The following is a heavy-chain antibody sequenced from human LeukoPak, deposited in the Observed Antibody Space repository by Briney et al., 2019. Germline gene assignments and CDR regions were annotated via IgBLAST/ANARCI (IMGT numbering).Heavy chain of an antibody. CDR3: AREGGPYRPLDY. CDR1: GGSIANTNY. Sequence: SETLSLTCGVSGGSIANTNYWTWVRQPPGKGLEWIGEVNLQGSTNYNPSLMGRVAISVDTSENHISLQLTPVTAADTAVYYCAREGGPYRPLDYSGQGTLVTVSS. CDR2: VNLQGST. V-gene: IGHV4-4*02. J-gene: IGHJ4*02.